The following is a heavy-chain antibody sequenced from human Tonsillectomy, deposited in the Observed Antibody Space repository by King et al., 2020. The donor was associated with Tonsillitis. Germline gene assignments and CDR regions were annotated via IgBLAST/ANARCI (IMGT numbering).Heavy chain of an antibody. CDR3: ARSTSFDFWSGYPNWVDP. J-gene: IGHJ5*02. V-gene: IGHV4-4*07. CDR2: IYTSGST. Sequence: PLQESGPGLVKPSETLSLTCTVSSGSISSYYWSWIRQPAGKGLEWIGRIYTSGSTNYNPSLKSRVTMSVDTSKNQFSLKLSSVTAADTAVYYCARSTSFDFWSGYPNWVDPWGQGTLVTVSS. CDR1: SGSISSYY. D-gene: IGHD3-3*01.